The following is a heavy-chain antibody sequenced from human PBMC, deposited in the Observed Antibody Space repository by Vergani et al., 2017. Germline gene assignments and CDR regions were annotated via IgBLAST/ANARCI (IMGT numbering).Heavy chain of an antibody. D-gene: IGHD4/OR15-4a*01. CDR2: MNPNSGNT. CDR3: ASISGPNYYWYFDV. Sequence: QVQLVQSGAEVKKPGASVKVSCKASGYTFTSYDINWVRQATGQGLEWLGWMNPNSGNTGYAQKFQGRVTMTRNTSISTAYMELSSLRSEDTAVYYCASISGPNYYWYFDVWGRATLVTVSS. CDR1: GYTFTSYD. J-gene: IGHJ2*01. V-gene: IGHV1-8*01.